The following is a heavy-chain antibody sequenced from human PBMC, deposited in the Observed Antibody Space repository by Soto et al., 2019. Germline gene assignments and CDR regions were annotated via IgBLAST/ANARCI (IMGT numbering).Heavy chain of an antibody. Sequence: GVSLRLSCAASGFSFDDYAMHWVRQVPGKGLEWITGISWNSGTIGYADSVKGRFTISRDNAKNSLYLQMNSLRAEDTAFYYCARDVWSRASGPPDSWGQGTLVTVSS. V-gene: IGHV3-9*01. CDR1: GFSFDDYA. CDR3: ARDVWSRASGPPDS. D-gene: IGHD3-10*01. CDR2: ISWNSGTI. J-gene: IGHJ5*02.